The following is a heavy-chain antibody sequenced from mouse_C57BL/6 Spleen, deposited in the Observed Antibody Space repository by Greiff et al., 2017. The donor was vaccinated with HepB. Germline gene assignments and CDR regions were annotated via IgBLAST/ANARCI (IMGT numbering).Heavy chain of an antibody. CDR3: ARWTHYYGSSYNWYFDV. D-gene: IGHD1-1*01. CDR2: IYPGSGST. CDR1: GYTFTSYW. J-gene: IGHJ1*03. Sequence: QVQLQQPGAELVKPGASVKMSCKASGYTFTSYWITWVKQRPGQGLEWIGDIYPGSGSTNYNEKFKSKATLTVDTSSSTAYMQLSSLTSEDSAVYYCARWTHYYGSSYNWYFDVWGTGTTVTVSS. V-gene: IGHV1-55*01.